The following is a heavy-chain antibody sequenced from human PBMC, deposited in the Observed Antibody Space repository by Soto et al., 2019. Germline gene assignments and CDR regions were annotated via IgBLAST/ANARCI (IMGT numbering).Heavy chain of an antibody. CDR2: IDPSDSYT. D-gene: IGHD6-19*01. J-gene: IGHJ5*02. CDR1: GYSFTSYW. V-gene: IGHV5-10-1*01. Sequence: PGESLKISFKGSGYSFTSYWIGWVRQMPGKGLEWMGRIDPSDSYTNYSPSFQGHVTISADKSISTAYLQWSSLKASDTAMYYCARHRFPKVAVAKNWFDPWGQGTLVTVSS. CDR3: ARHRFPKVAVAKNWFDP.